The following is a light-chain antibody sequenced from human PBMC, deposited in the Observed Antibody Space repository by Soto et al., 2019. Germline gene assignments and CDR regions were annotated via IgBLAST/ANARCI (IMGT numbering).Light chain of an antibody. V-gene: IGLV2-8*01. CDR1: NSDVGGYNY. Sequence: QSVLTQPASVSGSPGQSITISCTGTNSDVGGYNYVSWYQQHPGKAPKLMIYEVSKRPSGIPDRFSGSKFGNTASLTVSGLQAEDEAHYYCSSYAGINNFDVVFGGGTKLTVL. CDR3: SSYAGINNFDVV. CDR2: EVS. J-gene: IGLJ2*01.